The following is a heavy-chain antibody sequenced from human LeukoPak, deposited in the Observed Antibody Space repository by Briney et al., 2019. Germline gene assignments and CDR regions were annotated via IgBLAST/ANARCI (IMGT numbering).Heavy chain of an antibody. J-gene: IGHJ3*02. Sequence: GGSLRLSCAASGFTFSSYGMHWVRQAPGKGLEWAAFIRYDGSNKYYADSVKGRFTISRDNSKNTLYLQMNSLRAEDTAVYYCAKDRQGYCSSTSCYFGAFDIWGQGTMVTVSS. D-gene: IGHD2-2*01. CDR1: GFTFSSYG. CDR3: AKDRQGYCSSTSCYFGAFDI. CDR2: IRYDGSNK. V-gene: IGHV3-30*02.